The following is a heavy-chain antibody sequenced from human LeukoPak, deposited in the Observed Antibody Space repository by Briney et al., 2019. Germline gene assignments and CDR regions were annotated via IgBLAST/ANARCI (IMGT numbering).Heavy chain of an antibody. D-gene: IGHD6-13*01. Sequence: PSETLSLTCTVSRGSISRYYWSWIRQPPGKGLEWIGYIYYSGSTSYNPSLKSRVTISVDTSKNQFSLKLSSVTAADTAVYYCARHDELSSSEAFDIWGQGTMVTVSS. V-gene: IGHV4-59*08. CDR3: ARHDELSSSEAFDI. J-gene: IGHJ3*02. CDR2: IYYSGST. CDR1: RGSISRYY.